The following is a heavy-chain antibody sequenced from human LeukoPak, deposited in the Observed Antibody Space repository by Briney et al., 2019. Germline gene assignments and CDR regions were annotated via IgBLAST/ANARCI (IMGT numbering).Heavy chain of an antibody. V-gene: IGHV1-69*04. CDR1: GGAFSSYA. CDR2: IIPILGIA. J-gene: IGHJ5*02. D-gene: IGHD2-2*02. Sequence: GASVKVSCKASGGAFSSYAISWVRRAPGQGLEWMGRIIPILGIANYAQKFQGRVTITADKSTSTAYMELSSLRSEDTAVYYCARDRDRCSSTSCYTLYNWFDPWGQGTLVTISS. CDR3: ARDRDRCSSTSCYTLYNWFDP.